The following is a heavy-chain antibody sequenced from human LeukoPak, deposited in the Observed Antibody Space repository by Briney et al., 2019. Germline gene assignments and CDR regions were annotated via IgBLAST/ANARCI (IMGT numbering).Heavy chain of an antibody. D-gene: IGHD2-15*01. V-gene: IGHV3-21*01. CDR1: GFTFSSYA. CDR2: ISSSSSYI. CDR3: ARAVGYCSGGSCYDYFDY. J-gene: IGHJ4*02. Sequence: GGSLRLSCAASGFTFSSYAMSWVRQAPGKGLEWVSSISSSSSYIYYADSVRGRFTISRDNAKNSLYLQMNSLRAEDTAVYYCARAVGYCSGGSCYDYFDYWGQGTLVTVSS.